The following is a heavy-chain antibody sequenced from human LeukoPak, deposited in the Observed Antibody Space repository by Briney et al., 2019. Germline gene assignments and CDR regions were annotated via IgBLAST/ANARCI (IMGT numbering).Heavy chain of an antibody. J-gene: IGHJ6*03. CDR2: ISGSGGST. D-gene: IGHD3-22*01. V-gene: IGHV3-23*01. CDR1: GFTFSSYA. CDR3: AKGSERGITMIVVYMDV. Sequence: GGSLRLSCAASGFTFSSYAMSWVRQAPGKGLEWVSAISGSGGSTYYADSVKGRLTISRDNSKNTLYLQMNSLRAEDTAVYYCAKGSERGITMIVVYMDVWGKGTTVTVSS.